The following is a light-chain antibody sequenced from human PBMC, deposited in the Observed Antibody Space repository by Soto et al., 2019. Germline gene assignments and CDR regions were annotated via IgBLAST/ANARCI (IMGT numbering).Light chain of an antibody. V-gene: IGKV1-5*01. CDR2: DAS. J-gene: IGKJ1*01. CDR3: QQYNRYWT. Sequence: DIQMTQSPSTLSASVGDRVTITCRASQSISSWLAWYQQKPGQAPKLLIYDASSLASGVPSRFSGSGSGTEFTITISSLQPDYFATYYCQQYNRYWTFGQGTKVEIK. CDR1: QSISSW.